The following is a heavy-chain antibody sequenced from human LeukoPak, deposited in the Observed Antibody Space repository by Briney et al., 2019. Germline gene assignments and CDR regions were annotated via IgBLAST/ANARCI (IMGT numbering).Heavy chain of an antibody. J-gene: IGHJ6*02. D-gene: IGHD3-10*01. Sequence: GGSLRLSCAASGFTFSSYAMSWVRQAPGKGLEWVSAISGSGGSTYYADSVKGRFIISRDNSKNTLYLQMNSLRAEDTAVYYCAKFNIRVRGIISYYYYGMDVWGQGTTVTVSS. CDR2: ISGSGGST. CDR3: AKFNIRVRGIISYYYYGMDV. V-gene: IGHV3-23*01. CDR1: GFTFSSYA.